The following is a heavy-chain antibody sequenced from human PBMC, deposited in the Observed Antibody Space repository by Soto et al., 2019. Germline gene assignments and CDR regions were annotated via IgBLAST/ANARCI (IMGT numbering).Heavy chain of an antibody. D-gene: IGHD2-2*01. V-gene: IGHV1-3*01. CDR3: SGVYCSSTSCYDAFDI. CDR2: INAGNGNT. J-gene: IGHJ3*02. CDR1: GYTFTSYA. Sequence: QVQLEQSGAEVKKPGASVKVSCKASGYTFTSYAMHWVRQAPGQRLEWMGWINAGNGNTKYSQKFQGRVTITRDTSASTAYMELSSLRSEDTAVYYCSGVYCSSTSCYDAFDIWGQGTMVTVSS.